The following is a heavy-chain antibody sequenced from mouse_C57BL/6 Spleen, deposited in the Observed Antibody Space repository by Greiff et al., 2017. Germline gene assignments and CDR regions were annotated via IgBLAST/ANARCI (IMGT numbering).Heavy chain of an antibody. CDR2: INPYNGGT. CDR3: ARGGVSFDY. Sequence: VQLKESGPVLVKPGASVKMSCKASGYTFTDYYMNWVKQSHGKSLEWIGVINPYNGGTSYNQKFKGKATLTVDKSSSTAYMELNSLTSEDSAVYYCARGGVSFDYWGQGTTLTVSS. J-gene: IGHJ2*01. CDR1: GYTFTDYY. V-gene: IGHV1-19*01.